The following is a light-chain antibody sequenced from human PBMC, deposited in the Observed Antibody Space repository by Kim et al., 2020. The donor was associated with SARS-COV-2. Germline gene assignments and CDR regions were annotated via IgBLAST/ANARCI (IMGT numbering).Light chain of an antibody. Sequence: APGGRATLPCRSSQSVSSNLAWYQQKPGQAPRLLIYGASTRATGIPARFSGSGSGTEFTLTISSLQSEDFAVYYCQQYNNWPPWTFGQGTKVDIK. CDR1: QSVSSN. CDR2: GAS. J-gene: IGKJ1*01. CDR3: QQYNNWPPWT. V-gene: IGKV3-15*01.